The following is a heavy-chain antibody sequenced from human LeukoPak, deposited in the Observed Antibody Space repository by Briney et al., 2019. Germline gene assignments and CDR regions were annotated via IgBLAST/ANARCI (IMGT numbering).Heavy chain of an antibody. CDR1: GFTFSSYA. J-gene: IGHJ4*02. CDR3: AKDSVLLWFGELSYYFDY. CDR2: ISGSGGST. D-gene: IGHD3-10*01. V-gene: IGHV3-23*01. Sequence: GGSLRLSRAASGFTFSSYAMSWVRQAPGKGLEWVSAISGSGGSTYYADSVKGRFTISRDNSKNTLYLQMNSLRAEDTAVYYCAKDSVLLWFGELSYYFDYWGQGTLVTVSS.